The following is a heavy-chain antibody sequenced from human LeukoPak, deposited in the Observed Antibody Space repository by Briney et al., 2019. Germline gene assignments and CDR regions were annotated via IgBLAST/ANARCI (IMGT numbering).Heavy chain of an antibody. D-gene: IGHD3-22*01. V-gene: IGHV3-30-3*01. CDR1: GFTFSSYA. Sequence: PGGSLRLSSAASGFTFSSYAMHWVRQAPGKGLEWVAVISYDGSNKYYADSVKGRFTISRDNSKNTLYLQMNSLRAEDTAVYYCAREDSSGLDYWGQGTLVTVSS. J-gene: IGHJ4*02. CDR2: ISYDGSNK. CDR3: AREDSSGLDY.